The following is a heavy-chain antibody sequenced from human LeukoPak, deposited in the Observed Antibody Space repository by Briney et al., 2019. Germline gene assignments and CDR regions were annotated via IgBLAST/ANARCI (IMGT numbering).Heavy chain of an antibody. CDR3: ISDLCGRDDQ. D-gene: IGHD1-1*01. V-gene: IGHV3-23*01. Sequence: GGSLRLSCAASGFTFSGFAMSWVRRTPGKGLEWVSGISGTGDNTLYADSVKGRFTISRDNAKDTLYLQMSSLRDEDTAVYYCISDLCGRDDQWGRGTLVTVSS. J-gene: IGHJ5*02. CDR2: ISGTGDNT. CDR1: GFTFSGFA.